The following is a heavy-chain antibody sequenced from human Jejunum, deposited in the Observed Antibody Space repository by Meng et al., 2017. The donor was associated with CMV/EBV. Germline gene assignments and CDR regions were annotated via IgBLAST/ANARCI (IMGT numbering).Heavy chain of an antibody. V-gene: IGHV3-11*01. CDR3: ARVALFGRVPGHMEY. CDR2: IRSSADAYGTTT. D-gene: IGHD3/OR15-3a*01. J-gene: IGHJ4*02. CDR1: TFSDYF. Sequence: TFSDYFMSWISQAPGKGLEWVSYIRSSADAYGTTTFYSDSVRGRFTISRDNAKNSLYLQMNSLRAEDTAVYYCARVALFGRVPGHMEYRGQGTLVTVSS.